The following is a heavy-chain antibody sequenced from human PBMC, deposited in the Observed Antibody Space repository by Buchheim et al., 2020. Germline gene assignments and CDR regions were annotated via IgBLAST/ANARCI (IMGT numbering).Heavy chain of an antibody. CDR1: GFAFSSYT. CDR2: ITSSSTYI. Sequence: EVQLVESGGGLVKPGGSLRLSCAASGFAFSSYTMNWVRQAPGKGLEWVSLITSSSTYIYYADSLKGRFTISRDNAKNLLYLQMNSLRVDDTAVYYCARNYLQLAYNYGMDVWGQGTT. CDR3: ARNYLQLAYNYGMDV. V-gene: IGHV3-21*01. D-gene: IGHD6-6*01. J-gene: IGHJ6*02.